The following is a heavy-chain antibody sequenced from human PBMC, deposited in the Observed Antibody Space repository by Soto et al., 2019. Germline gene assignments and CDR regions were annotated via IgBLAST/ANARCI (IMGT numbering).Heavy chain of an antibody. CDR3: AKDMIRDYDILTGYAQFDY. Sequence: PGGSLRLSCAASGFTFSSYAMSWVRQAPGKGLEWVSAISGSGGSTYYADSVKGRFTISRDNSKNTLYLQMNSLRAEDTAVYYCAKDMIRDYDILTGYAQFDYWGQGTLVTVSS. D-gene: IGHD3-9*01. CDR2: ISGSGGST. V-gene: IGHV3-23*01. CDR1: GFTFSSYA. J-gene: IGHJ4*02.